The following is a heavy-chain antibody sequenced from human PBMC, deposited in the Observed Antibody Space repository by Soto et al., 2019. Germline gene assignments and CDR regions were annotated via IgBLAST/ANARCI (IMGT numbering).Heavy chain of an antibody. V-gene: IGHV4-39*01. J-gene: IGHJ4*02. Sequence: GWIRQPPGRGLEWIGSIYYSGSTYYNPSLKSRVTISVETSKNQFSLKLSSVTAADTAIYYCARLGSRSSLYYFDYWGQGTLVTVSS. CDR2: IYYSGST. CDR3: ARLGSRSSLYYFDY. D-gene: IGHD6-6*01.